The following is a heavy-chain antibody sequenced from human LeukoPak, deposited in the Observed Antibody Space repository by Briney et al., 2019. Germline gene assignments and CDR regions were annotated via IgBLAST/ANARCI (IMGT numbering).Heavy chain of an antibody. CDR3: ARATYGSGSYFAVNLDY. J-gene: IGHJ4*02. CDR2: IKQDGSEK. Sequence: PGGSLRLSCAASGFTFSSYWMSWVRQAPGKGLEWVANIKQDGSEKYYVDSVKGGFTISRDNAKNSLYLQMNSLRAEDTAVYYCARATYGSGSYFAVNLDYWGQGTLVTVSS. V-gene: IGHV3-7*01. CDR1: GFTFSSYW. D-gene: IGHD3-10*01.